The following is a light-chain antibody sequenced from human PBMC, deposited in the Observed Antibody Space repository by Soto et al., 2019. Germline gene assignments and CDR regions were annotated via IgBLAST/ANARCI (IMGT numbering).Light chain of an antibody. V-gene: IGKV1-5*03. J-gene: IGKJ1*01. Sequence: DIQMTQSPSNLSASVGDRVTITCRDSQSISSWLAWYQQKPGTAPKRLIYKAATVQTGVPSRFRGSGCGTAFTLTISSLQPDDFATYYCHQYNDKWTFGQGTKVEIK. CDR2: KAA. CDR1: QSISSW. CDR3: HQYNDKWT.